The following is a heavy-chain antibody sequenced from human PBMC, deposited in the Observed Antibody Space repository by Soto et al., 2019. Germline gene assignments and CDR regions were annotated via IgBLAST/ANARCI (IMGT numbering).Heavy chain of an antibody. V-gene: IGHV4-34*01. CDR2: INHSGST. J-gene: IGHJ5*02. CDR1: GGSFSGYY. Sequence: PSETLSLTCAVYGGSFSGYYWSWIRQPPGKGLEWIGEINHSGSTNYNPSLKSRVTISVDTSKNQFSLKLSSVTAADTAVYYCASGSSGSFGNWFDPWGQGTLVTVSS. D-gene: IGHD3-22*01. CDR3: ASGSSGSFGNWFDP.